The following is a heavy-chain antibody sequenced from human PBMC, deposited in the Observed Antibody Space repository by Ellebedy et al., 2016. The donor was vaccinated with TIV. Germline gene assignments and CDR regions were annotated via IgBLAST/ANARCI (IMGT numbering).Heavy chain of an antibody. CDR2: INHSGST. Sequence: SETLSLXXAVYGGSFSGYYWSWIRQPPGKGLEWIGEINHSGSTNYNPSLKSRVTISVDTSKNQFSLKLSSVTAADTAVYYCARGPYQYSSSWHPPWFNPWGQGTLVTVSS. CDR3: ARGPYQYSSSWHPPWFNP. V-gene: IGHV4-34*01. D-gene: IGHD6-13*01. CDR1: GGSFSGYY. J-gene: IGHJ5*02.